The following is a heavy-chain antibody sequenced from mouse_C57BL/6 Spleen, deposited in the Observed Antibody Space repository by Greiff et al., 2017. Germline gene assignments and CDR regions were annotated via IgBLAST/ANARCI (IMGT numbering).Heavy chain of an antibody. CDR2: IHPNSGST. CDR1: GYTFTSYW. V-gene: IGHV1-64*01. CDR3: AKDKYYGSSYRWYFDV. Sequence: QVQLQQSGAELVKPGASVKLSCKASGYTFTSYWMHWVKQRPGQGLEWIGMIHPNSGSTNYNEKFKSKATLTVDQSSSTAYMQLSRVTTEDSAVYYCAKDKYYGSSYRWYFDVWGTGTTVTVSS. D-gene: IGHD1-1*01. J-gene: IGHJ1*03.